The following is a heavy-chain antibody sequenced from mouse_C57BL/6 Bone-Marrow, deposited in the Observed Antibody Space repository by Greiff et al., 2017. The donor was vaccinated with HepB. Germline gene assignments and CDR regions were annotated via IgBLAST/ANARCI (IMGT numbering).Heavy chain of an antibody. J-gene: IGHJ2*01. V-gene: IGHV1-69*01. D-gene: IGHD1-1*01. Sequence: QVQLQQPGAELVKPGASVKLSCKASGYTFTSYWMHWVKQRPGQGLEWIGEIDPSDSYTNYNQKFKGKSTLTVDKSSSTAYMQLSSLTSEDSAVYYCATEYPYYYGGSYSFDYWGQGTALTVSS. CDR2: IDPSDSYT. CDR1: GYTFTSYW. CDR3: ATEYPYYYGGSYSFDY.